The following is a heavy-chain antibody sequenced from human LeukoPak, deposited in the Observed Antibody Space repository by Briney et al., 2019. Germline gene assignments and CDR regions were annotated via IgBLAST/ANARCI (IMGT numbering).Heavy chain of an antibody. CDR3: ARENDYGDYGVDY. CDR1: GLAFSDYW. CDR2: ISSSGSTI. Sequence: GGSLRLSCAASGLAFSDYWMSWVRQAPGKGLEWVSYISSSGSTIYYADSVKGRFTISRDNAKNSLYLQMNSLRAEDTAVYYCARENDYGDYGVDYWGQGTLVTVSS. V-gene: IGHV3-11*04. J-gene: IGHJ4*02. D-gene: IGHD4-17*01.